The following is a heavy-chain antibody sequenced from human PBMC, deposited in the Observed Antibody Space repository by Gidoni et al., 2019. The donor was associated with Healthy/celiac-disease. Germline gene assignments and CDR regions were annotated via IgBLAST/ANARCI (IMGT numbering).Heavy chain of an antibody. J-gene: IGHJ4*02. V-gene: IGHV3-9*01. CDR3: AKDIGPILAATLDY. CDR2: ISWNSGSI. D-gene: IGHD2-15*01. Sequence: EVQLVESGGGLVQPGRSLRLSCAASGFTVDDYAMHWVRQAPGKGLEWVSGISWNSGSIGYADSVKGRFTISRDNAKNPLYLQMNSLRAEDTALYYCAKDIGPILAATLDYWGQGTLVTVSS. CDR1: GFTVDDYA.